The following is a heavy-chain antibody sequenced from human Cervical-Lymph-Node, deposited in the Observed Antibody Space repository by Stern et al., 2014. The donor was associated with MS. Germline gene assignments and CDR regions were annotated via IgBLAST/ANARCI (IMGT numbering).Heavy chain of an antibody. Sequence: VQLVQSGAEMIRPGESLKISCKGSGFKVSIYWIAWVRQMPGKGLEWMGSLYPGDSETRYSPSFQGQVTISADKTTSPAYLQWSSLNASDTAMYFCARQTTAWASDVWGQGTLVTVSS. V-gene: IGHV5-51*01. J-gene: IGHJ4*02. D-gene: IGHD1-14*01. CDR3: ARQTTAWASDV. CDR2: LYPGDSET. CDR1: GFKVSIYW.